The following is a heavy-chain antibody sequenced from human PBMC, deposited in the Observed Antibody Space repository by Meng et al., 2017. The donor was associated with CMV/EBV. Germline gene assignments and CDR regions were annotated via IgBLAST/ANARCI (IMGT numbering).Heavy chain of an antibody. CDR2: IYPGDSDT. Sequence: GESLKISCQGSGYSFTSYWIGWVRLMPGKGLEWMGMIYPGDSDTRYSPSFQGQVTISADKSISTAYLQWSSLKASDTAMYYCARQWTDSSGYYGYWGQGTLVTVSS. V-gene: IGHV5-51*01. CDR1: GYSFTSYW. D-gene: IGHD3-22*01. CDR3: ARQWTDSSGYYGY. J-gene: IGHJ1*01.